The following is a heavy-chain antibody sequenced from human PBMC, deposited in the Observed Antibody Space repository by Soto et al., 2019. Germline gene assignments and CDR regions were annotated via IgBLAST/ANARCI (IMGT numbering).Heavy chain of an antibody. J-gene: IGHJ3*02. CDR1: GFTFSSYS. V-gene: IGHV3-48*02. D-gene: IGHD3-10*01. CDR2: ISSSSSTI. CDR3: AAPSHFRVSHPDAFDI. Sequence: GGSLRLSCAASGFTFSSYSMNWVRQAPGKGLEWVSYISSSSSTIYYADSVKGRFTISRDNAKNSLYLQMNSLRDEDTAVYYCAAPSHFRVSHPDAFDIWGQGTMVTVSS.